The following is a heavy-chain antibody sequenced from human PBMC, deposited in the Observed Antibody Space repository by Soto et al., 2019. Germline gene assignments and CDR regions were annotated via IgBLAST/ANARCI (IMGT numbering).Heavy chain of an antibody. D-gene: IGHD3-10*02. CDR2: IFHDGTT. CDR1: GDSISPSF. V-gene: IGHV4-59*08. Sequence: VQLQESGPGLVKPSETLSLTCTVSGDSISPSFWSWIRQPPGRGLEWIGQIFHDGTTTYNPSLKSRVTISLSTSENKFSLKLSSVTAADTAVYYCARHSTRMFEYMTYYYYMDVWGEGTTVTVSS. CDR3: ARHSTRMFEYMTYYYYMDV. J-gene: IGHJ6*03.